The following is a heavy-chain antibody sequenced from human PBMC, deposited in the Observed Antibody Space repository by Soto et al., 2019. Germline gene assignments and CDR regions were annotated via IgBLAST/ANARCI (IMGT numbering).Heavy chain of an antibody. CDR1: GGSLSGYN. CDR2: INPSGST. V-gene: IGHV4-34*01. J-gene: IGHJ5*02. CDR3: ARSLGWFDP. Sequence: QVQLQQWGAGLLKPSETLSLTCAVYGGSLSGYNWSWIRQPPGKGLEWIGEINPSGSTNYNPSLKSRVTISVDTSKNQFSLKLSSVTAADTAVYYCARSLGWFDPWGQGTLVTVSS.